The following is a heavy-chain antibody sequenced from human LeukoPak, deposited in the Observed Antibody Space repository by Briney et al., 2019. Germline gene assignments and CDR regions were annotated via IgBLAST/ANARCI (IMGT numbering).Heavy chain of an antibody. CDR3: AKRLDYYDSSGYYYEANDAFDI. CDR2: ISGSGGST. CDR1: GFSFSSYW. Sequence: GGSLRLSCAASGFSFSSYWMSWVRQAPGKGLEWVSAISGSGGSTYYADSVKGRFTISRDNSKNTLYLQMNSLRAEDTAVYYCAKRLDYYDSSGYYYEANDAFDIWGQGTMVTVSS. V-gene: IGHV3-23*01. J-gene: IGHJ3*02. D-gene: IGHD3-22*01.